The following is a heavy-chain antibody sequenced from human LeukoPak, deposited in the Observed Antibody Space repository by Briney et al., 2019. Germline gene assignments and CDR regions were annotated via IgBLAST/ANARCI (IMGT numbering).Heavy chain of an antibody. Sequence: SETLSLTCAVYGGSFSGYYRSWIRQPPGKGLEWIGEINHSGSTNYNPSLKSRVTISVDTSKNQFSLKLSSVTAADTAVYYCARGLLRGPNLYWGQGTLVTVSS. V-gene: IGHV4-34*01. CDR1: GGSFSGYY. CDR3: ARGLLRGPNLY. J-gene: IGHJ4*02. D-gene: IGHD1-1*01. CDR2: INHSGST.